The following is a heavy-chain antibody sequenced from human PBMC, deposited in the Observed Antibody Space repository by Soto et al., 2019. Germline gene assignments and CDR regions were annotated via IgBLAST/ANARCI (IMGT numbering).Heavy chain of an antibody. CDR1: GYTFTSSD. Sequence: QVQLVQSGAEVEKPGASVKVSCKASGYTFTSSDINWVRQATGQGLEWMGWMNPNSGNTGYARKFQGRVSMARDTSTNTAYMILSSLTSEDSSVYYCARGASMDFWGKGTTVIVSS. V-gene: IGHV1-8*01. J-gene: IGHJ6*03. CDR3: ARGASMDF. CDR2: MNPNSGNT.